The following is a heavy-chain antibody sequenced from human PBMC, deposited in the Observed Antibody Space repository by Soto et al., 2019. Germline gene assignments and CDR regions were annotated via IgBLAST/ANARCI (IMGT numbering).Heavy chain of an antibody. D-gene: IGHD2-15*01. Sequence: EVQLLESGGNLVQPGGSLRLSCAASGFTFSSYVMSWVRQALGKGLEWVSTISGSGASIYDADSVKGRFTISRDNSKNTVYLQLNRLRAEDTAVYYCAKDGLGSCTGGTCYGSDYWGQGTLVTVSS. J-gene: IGHJ4*02. CDR1: GFTFSSYV. CDR3: AKDGLGSCTGGTCYGSDY. V-gene: IGHV3-23*01. CDR2: ISGSGASI.